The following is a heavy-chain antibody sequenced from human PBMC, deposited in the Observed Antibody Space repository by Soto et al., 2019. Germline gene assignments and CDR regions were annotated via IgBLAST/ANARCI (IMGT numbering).Heavy chain of an antibody. Sequence: EVHLLESGGGLVQPGGSLRISCAASGFAFSNYAMTWVRQAPGKGLEWVSDISDGAGATHYADSVKGRFNISRDDSKNTLYLQLARLTAEDAAVYYCAKGRTFFDFWGQGTLVSVSS. CDR2: ISDGAGAT. J-gene: IGHJ4*02. V-gene: IGHV3-23*01. CDR3: AKGRTFFDF. CDR1: GFAFSNYA. D-gene: IGHD3-16*01.